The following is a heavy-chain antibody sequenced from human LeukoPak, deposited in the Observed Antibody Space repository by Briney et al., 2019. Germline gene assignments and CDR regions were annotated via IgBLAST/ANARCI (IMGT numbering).Heavy chain of an antibody. J-gene: IGHJ5*02. CDR2: VNPNSGNT. Sequence: GASVKVSCKASGYTFTSYDINWVRQATGQGLEWMGWVNPNSGNTDYPQKFQGRVTMTRNSSIGTAYMELSSLRSEDTAVYYCARAYCSSTSCYETAPWGQGTLVTVSS. CDR3: ARAYCSSTSCYETAP. CDR1: GYTFTSYD. D-gene: IGHD2-2*01. V-gene: IGHV1-8*01.